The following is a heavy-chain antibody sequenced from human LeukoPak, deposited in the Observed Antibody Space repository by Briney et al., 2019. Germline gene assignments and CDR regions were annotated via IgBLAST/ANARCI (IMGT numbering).Heavy chain of an antibody. CDR1: GGSISSYY. J-gene: IGHJ6*03. Sequence: SETLSLTCTASGGSISSYYWSWIRQPAGKGLEWIGRIYTSGSTNYNPSLKSRVTMSVDTSKNQFSLKLSSVTAADTAVYYCARVSPSGWSGYYYYYMDVWGKGTTVTVSS. CDR2: IYTSGST. V-gene: IGHV4-4*07. CDR3: ARVSPSGWSGYYYYYMDV. D-gene: IGHD6-19*01.